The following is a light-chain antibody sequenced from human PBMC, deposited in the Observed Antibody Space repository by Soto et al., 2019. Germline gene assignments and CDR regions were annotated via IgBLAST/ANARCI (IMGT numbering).Light chain of an antibody. CDR2: DAS. CDR3: QQYNKWPPLT. V-gene: IGKV3-15*01. J-gene: IGKJ4*01. CDR1: QSVSSD. Sequence: EIVMTQSPATLSVSPGERATLSCRASQSVSSDLAWYQQKPGQAPRLLIYDASTRATGIPVRFSGSGSGTEFTLTSSSLQSEDFALYYCQQYNKWPPLTFGGVTKVEI.